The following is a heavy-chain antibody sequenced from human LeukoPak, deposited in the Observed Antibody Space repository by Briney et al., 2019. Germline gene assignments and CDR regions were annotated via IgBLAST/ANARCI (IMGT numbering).Heavy chain of an antibody. D-gene: IGHD2-2*01. CDR3: ARDLGVGSEYQLHY. V-gene: IGHV4-61*02. CDR2: IYTSGST. CDR1: GGSISSGSYY. J-gene: IGHJ4*02. Sequence: SETLSLTCTVSGGSISSGSYYWRWIRQPAGKGLEWIGRIYTSGSTNYNPSLKSRVTISVDTSKNQFSLKLSSVTAADTAVYYCARDLGVGSEYQLHYWGQGTLVTVSS.